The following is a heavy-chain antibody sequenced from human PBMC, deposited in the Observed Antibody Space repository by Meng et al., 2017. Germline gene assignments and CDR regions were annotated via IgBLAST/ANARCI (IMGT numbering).Heavy chain of an antibody. J-gene: IGHJ4*02. CDR1: GYTFTSYG. CDR3: ARDNGANGFDY. Sequence: QVQRVPSGSELKKSEASVMRSCKASGYTFTSYGMNWVRQAPGQGLEWMGWINTNTGNPTYAQGFTGRFVFSLDTSVSTAYLQISSLEAEDTAVYFCARDNGANGFDYWGQGTLVTVSS. CDR2: INTNTGNP. V-gene: IGHV7-4-1*02. D-gene: IGHD4/OR15-4a*01.